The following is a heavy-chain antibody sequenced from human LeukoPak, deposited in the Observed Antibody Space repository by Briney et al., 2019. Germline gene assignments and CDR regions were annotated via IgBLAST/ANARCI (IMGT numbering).Heavy chain of an antibody. CDR1: GDSISGYY. V-gene: IGHV4-59*01. CDR3: ARGRRRFDQ. CDR2: IYYSGRT. J-gene: IGHJ4*02. Sequence: SETLSLTCTVSGDSISGYYWSWIHQPPGKGLEWIGYIYYSGRTNYNASLKSRVTISVDTSKNQLSLRLSSVAAADTAIYCCARGRRRFDQWGQGTLVTVSS.